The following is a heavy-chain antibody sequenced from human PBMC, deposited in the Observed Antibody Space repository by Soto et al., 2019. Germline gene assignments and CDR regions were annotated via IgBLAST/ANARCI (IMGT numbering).Heavy chain of an antibody. Sequence: QVQLVESGGGLVKPGGSLRLSCAASGFTFSDYYMSWIRQAPGKGLEWVSYISSSSRHTNYADSVKGRFTISRDNAKNSLYLQLNSLRAEDTAVYYCARFQRYSGSSPHTWFDPWGQGTLVTVSS. V-gene: IGHV3-11*06. D-gene: IGHD6-6*01. J-gene: IGHJ5*02. CDR2: ISSSSRHT. CDR3: ARFQRYSGSSPHTWFDP. CDR1: GFTFSDYY.